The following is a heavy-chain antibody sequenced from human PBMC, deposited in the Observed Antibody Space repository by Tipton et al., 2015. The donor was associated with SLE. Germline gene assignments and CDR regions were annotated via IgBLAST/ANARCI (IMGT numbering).Heavy chain of an antibody. CDR3: AREGVHFWSGSSYYYYSYMDV. CDR2: INHSGGT. D-gene: IGHD3-3*02. CDR1: GGSFSGYY. J-gene: IGHJ6*03. Sequence: TLSLTCAVYGGSFSGYYWSWIRQPPGKGLEWIGEINHSGGTNYNPSLKSRVTISVDTSKNQFSLKLSSVTAADTAVYYCAREGVHFWSGSSYYYYSYMDVWSKGTTVTVSS. V-gene: IGHV4-34*01.